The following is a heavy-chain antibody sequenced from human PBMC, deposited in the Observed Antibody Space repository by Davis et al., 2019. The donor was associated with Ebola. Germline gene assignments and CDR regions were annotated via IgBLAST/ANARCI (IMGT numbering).Heavy chain of an antibody. CDR3: AAVYGDYKENPDH. D-gene: IGHD4-17*01. V-gene: IGHV5-51*01. J-gene: IGHJ1*01. CDR1: GYNFNYYW. CDR2: IYPADSDT. Sequence: GESLKISCKGSGYNFNYYWIGWVRQMPGKGLEWIGIIYPADSDTRYSPTFQGQVTISVDKSINTAYLQWRSLKASDTAMYFCAAVYGDYKENPDHWGQGTLVTVSS.